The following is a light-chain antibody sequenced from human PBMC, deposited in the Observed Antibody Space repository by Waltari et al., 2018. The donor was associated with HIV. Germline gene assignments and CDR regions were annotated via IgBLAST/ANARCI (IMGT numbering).Light chain of an antibody. CDR1: QSLIYTDGNTY. J-gene: IGKJ1*01. CDR2: KIS. V-gene: IGKV2-30*01. CDR3: MQSTHWPGT. Sequence: EAVLTQSPVSLSVALGRPASISCSSSQSLIYTDGNTYLNWFHQRPGQSPRRLIYKISNRDSGVPDRFSGSGSVTDFTLHISRVEAEDLGIFYCMQSTHWPGTFGQGTKVEIQ.